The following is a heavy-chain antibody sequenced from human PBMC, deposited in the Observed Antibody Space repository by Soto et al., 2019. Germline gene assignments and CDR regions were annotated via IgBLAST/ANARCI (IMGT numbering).Heavy chain of an antibody. D-gene: IGHD6-13*01. J-gene: IGHJ5*02. CDR1: GYTFTSYD. Sequence: ASVKVSCKASGYTFTSYDINWVRQATGQGLEWMGWMNPNSGNTGYAQKFQGRVTMTRNTSISTAYMELSSLRSEDTAVYYCARDIAAAGRVGPSGQGTLVTVSA. CDR2: MNPNSGNT. CDR3: ARDIAAAGRVGP. V-gene: IGHV1-8*01.